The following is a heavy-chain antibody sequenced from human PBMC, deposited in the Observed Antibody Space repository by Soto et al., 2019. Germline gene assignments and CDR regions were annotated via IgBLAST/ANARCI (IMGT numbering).Heavy chain of an antibody. V-gene: IGHV3-74*01. CDR2: INSDGSST. D-gene: IGHD1-26*01. CDR1: GFAFSSYW. Sequence: DVQLVESGVGLVQPGGSLRLSCAASGFAFSSYWMHWVRQVPGKGLVWVSRINSDGSSTTYADSVKGRFTISRDNAKKTLYLQMNSLRAEDTAVYYCARDGRWDVFDSWCQGTLVTVSS. J-gene: IGHJ4*02. CDR3: ARDGRWDVFDS.